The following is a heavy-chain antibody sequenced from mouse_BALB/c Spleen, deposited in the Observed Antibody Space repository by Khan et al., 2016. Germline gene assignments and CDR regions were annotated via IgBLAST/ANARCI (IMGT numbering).Heavy chain of an antibody. CDR2: IYPGDGDT. V-gene: IGHV1-87*01. D-gene: IGHD1-1*01. CDR1: GYTFTSYW. J-gene: IGHJ3*01. CDR3: ARGGTTGSPFAY. Sequence: QVQLQQSGAELARPGASVKLSCKASGYTFTSYWMQWVKQRPGQGLEWIGAIYPGDGDTRYTQKFKGKATLTADKSSRTAYMQLSSLASEDSAFYYCARGGTTGSPFAYWGQGTLVTVSA.